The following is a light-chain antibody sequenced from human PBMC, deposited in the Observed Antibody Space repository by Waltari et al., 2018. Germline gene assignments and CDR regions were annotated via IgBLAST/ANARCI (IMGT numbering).Light chain of an antibody. J-gene: IGKJ5*01. CDR3: QQSYSTLLT. Sequence: DIQMTQSPSSLSASVGDRVTITCRASKSISSYLNWYQQKPGKAPKLLIYAASSLQSGVPSRFSGSGSRTDFTLTISILQPEDVATYYYQQSYSTLLTFGQGTRLEIK. CDR1: KSISSY. V-gene: IGKV1-39*01. CDR2: AAS.